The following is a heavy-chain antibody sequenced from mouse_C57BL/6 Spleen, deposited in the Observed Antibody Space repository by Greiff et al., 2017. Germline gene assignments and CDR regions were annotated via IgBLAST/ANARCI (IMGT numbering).Heavy chain of an antibody. Sequence: QVHVKQPGAELVKPGASVKMSCKASGYTFTSYWITWVKQRPGQGLEWIGDIYPGSGSTNYNEKFKSKATLTVDTSSSTAYMQLSSLTSEDSAVYYCARRGSSGPHFDYWGQGTTRTVSS. J-gene: IGHJ2*01. CDR2: IYPGSGST. D-gene: IGHD3-2*02. CDR3: ARRGSSGPHFDY. V-gene: IGHV1-55*01. CDR1: GYTFTSYW.